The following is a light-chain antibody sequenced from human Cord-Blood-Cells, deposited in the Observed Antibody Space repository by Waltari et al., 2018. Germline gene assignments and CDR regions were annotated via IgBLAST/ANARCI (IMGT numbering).Light chain of an antibody. CDR2: QDS. Sequence: SYELTQPPSVSVSPGQTASITCSGDKLGDKYACWYQQKPGQSPVLVIYQDSKRPSGIPERVSGSNSGNTAALTIRGTQAMDEADYYCQAWDSSTVVVGGGTKLTVL. CDR3: QAWDSSTVV. V-gene: IGLV3-1*01. J-gene: IGLJ2*01. CDR1: KLGDKY.